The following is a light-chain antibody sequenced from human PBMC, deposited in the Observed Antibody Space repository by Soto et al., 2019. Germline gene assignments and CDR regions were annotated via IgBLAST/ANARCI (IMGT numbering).Light chain of an antibody. CDR1: ESISTW. V-gene: IGKV1-5*03. CDR2: KAS. CDR3: QQYNIYSWT. Sequence: DLQMTQSPSTLSASVGDRATITCRASESISTWLAWYQQKPGKAPNLLIYKASSLESGVPSRFSGSGSGTEFTLTISSLQPDDFATYYCQQYNIYSWTFGQGTKVDI. J-gene: IGKJ1*01.